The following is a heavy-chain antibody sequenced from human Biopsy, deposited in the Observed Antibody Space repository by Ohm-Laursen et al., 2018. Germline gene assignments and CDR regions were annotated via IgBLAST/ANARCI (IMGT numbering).Heavy chain of an antibody. Sequence: GTLSLTCTVSGDYVTKYNWSWIRPPPGKGLEWIGHIYYSVRNKYNASLKSRVSIAIDTSRTQLSLTLSSVTAADTAVYFCARDSGILNSGSFKYYLYYDMDVWGQGTKVTVSS. CDR1: GDYVTKYN. D-gene: IGHD2-15*01. J-gene: IGHJ6*02. CDR3: ARDSGILNSGSFKYYLYYDMDV. CDR2: IYYSVRN. V-gene: IGHV4-59*02.